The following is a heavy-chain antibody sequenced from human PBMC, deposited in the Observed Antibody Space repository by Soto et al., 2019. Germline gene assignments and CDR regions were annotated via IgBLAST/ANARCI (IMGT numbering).Heavy chain of an antibody. J-gene: IGHJ2*01. D-gene: IGHD1-26*01. V-gene: IGHV3-23*01. Sequence: GGSLRLSCAASGFTFSDHDINWVRQAPGKGLEWVSYISNTGGGTYYADSVKGRCTISRDNSKNTLYLQMSSLRVKYTAVYYCANGRPAGNFHYRGR. CDR3: ANGRPAGNFHY. CDR2: ISNTGGGT. CDR1: GFTFSDHD.